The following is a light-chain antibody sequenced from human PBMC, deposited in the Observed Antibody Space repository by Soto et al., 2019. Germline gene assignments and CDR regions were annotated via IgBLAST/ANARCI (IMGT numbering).Light chain of an antibody. J-gene: IGLJ1*01. CDR3: QSYDSSLSGYV. Sequence: QSALTQPPSVSGAPGQRVTISCTGSSSNSGAGSDVHWYQQLPGTAPKLLIYRNNNRPSGVPDRFSGSKSGASASLAITGLQVEDEADYYCQSYDSSLSGYVCGTGTKVTVL. V-gene: IGLV1-40*03. CDR2: RNN. CDR1: SSNSGAGSD.